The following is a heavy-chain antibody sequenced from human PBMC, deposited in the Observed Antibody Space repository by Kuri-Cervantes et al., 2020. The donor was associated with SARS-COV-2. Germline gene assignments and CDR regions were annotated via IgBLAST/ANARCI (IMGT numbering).Heavy chain of an antibody. Sequence: GSLRLSCTVSGGSISSYYWSWIRQPPGKGLEWIGRIYTSGSTNYNPSLKSRVTMSVDTSKNQFSLKLSSVTAADTAVYYCARDGVAAAGYGNPYYYYYMDVWGKGTTVTVSS. J-gene: IGHJ6*03. CDR2: IYTSGST. CDR1: GGSISSYY. CDR3: ARDGVAAAGYGNPYYYYYMDV. D-gene: IGHD6-13*01. V-gene: IGHV4-4*07.